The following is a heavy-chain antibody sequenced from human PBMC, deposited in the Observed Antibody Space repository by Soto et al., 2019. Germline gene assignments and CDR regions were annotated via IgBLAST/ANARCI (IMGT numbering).Heavy chain of an antibody. Sequence: VKVSCKASGDTFSRYAITWVRQAPGHGLEWMGGIIPLFRTTNYAQKFQDRVTITADESTSTAYMELSSLRSDDTAVYYCVPLQPSTIVGRPGMDVWGQGTTVTVSS. D-gene: IGHD6-6*01. CDR1: GDTFSRYA. V-gene: IGHV1-69*13. CDR3: VPLQPSTIVGRPGMDV. J-gene: IGHJ6*02. CDR2: IIPLFRTT.